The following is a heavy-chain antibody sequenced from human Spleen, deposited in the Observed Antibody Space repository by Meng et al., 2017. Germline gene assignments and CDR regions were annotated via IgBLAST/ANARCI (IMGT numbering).Heavy chain of an antibody. V-gene: IGHV1-18*04. CDR1: DYTLTSDG. Sequence: ASVKVSCKASDYTLTSDGFSWVRQAPGQGLQWMGWINDYKGSTNYGRNVQGRVTLTTDTSTSTGYMELRSLRADDTAVYYCARDPRPRRYDYLSSFDYWGQGTLVTVSS. CDR3: ARDPRPRRYDYLSSFDY. CDR2: INDYKGST. D-gene: IGHD3-22*01. J-gene: IGHJ4*02.